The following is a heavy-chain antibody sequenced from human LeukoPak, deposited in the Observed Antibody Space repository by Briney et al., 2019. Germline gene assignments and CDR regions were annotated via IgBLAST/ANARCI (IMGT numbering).Heavy chain of an antibody. CDR2: ISSSSSYI. CDR3: VRGGWRIIETGGDS. J-gene: IGHJ4*02. D-gene: IGHD2-15*01. V-gene: IGHV3-21*01. CDR1: GFTFSSYS. Sequence: GGSLRLSCAASGFTFSSYSMNWVRQAPGKGLEWVSSISSSSSYIYYADSVKGRFTISRDNADNSLYLQMKSLEVEDTAMYYCVRGGWRIIETGGDSWGQGTLVTVSS.